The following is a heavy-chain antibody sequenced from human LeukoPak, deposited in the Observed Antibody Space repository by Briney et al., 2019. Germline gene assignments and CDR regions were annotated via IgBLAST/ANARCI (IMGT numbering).Heavy chain of an antibody. CDR3: ATPHDYGSGSRLPHDAFDI. D-gene: IGHD3-10*01. J-gene: IGHJ3*02. CDR2: FDPEDGET. Sequence: ASVTVSCKVSGYTLTELSMHWVRQAPGKGLEWMGGFDPEDGETIYAQKFQGRVTMTEDTSTDTAYMELSSLRSEDTAVYYCATPHDYGSGSRLPHDAFDIWGQGTMVTVSS. V-gene: IGHV1-24*01. CDR1: GYTLTELS.